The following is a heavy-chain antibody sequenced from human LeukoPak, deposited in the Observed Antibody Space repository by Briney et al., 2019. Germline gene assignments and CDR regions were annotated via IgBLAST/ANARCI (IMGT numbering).Heavy chain of an antibody. Sequence: SETLSLTCTVSDASINTGSFYWSWIRQPAGKGLEWIGRVYTDGSTKSYNPSLKGRVTMSLDTSKNQFSLKLTSVTAADTATYYCARDSSRSDPYDSSDRDDALDIWGQGTMVTISS. V-gene: IGHV4-61*02. D-gene: IGHD3-22*01. CDR3: ARDSSRSDPYDSSDRDDALDI. CDR2: VYTDGST. CDR1: DASINTGSFY. J-gene: IGHJ3*02.